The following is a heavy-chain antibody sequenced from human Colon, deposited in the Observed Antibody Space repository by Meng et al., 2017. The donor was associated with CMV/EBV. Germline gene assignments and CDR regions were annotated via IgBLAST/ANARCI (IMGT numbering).Heavy chain of an antibody. CDR3: ARGVGESLGWEMGY. Sequence: VHWVGSGGGLVQPGGSLRLSCAASGFTFSTYWMHWVRQGPGKGPVWLSRISGDGGMTSYADSVKGRFTISRDNAKNTLYLQMNSLRVEGTAVYYCARGVGESLGWEMGYWGQGTLVTVSS. V-gene: IGHV3-74*01. J-gene: IGHJ4*02. CDR2: ISGDGGMT. CDR1: GFTFSTYW. D-gene: IGHD1-26*01.